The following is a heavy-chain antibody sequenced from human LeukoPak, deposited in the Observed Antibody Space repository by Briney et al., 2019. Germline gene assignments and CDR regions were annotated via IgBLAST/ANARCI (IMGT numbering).Heavy chain of an antibody. CDR1: GFTFSSYA. D-gene: IGHD2-8*01. J-gene: IGHJ5*02. CDR3: ATYTNGYDS. Sequence: GRSLRLSCAASGFTFSSYAMHWVRQAPGKGLEWVAVISYDGSNKYYADSVKGRFTISRDNSKNTLYLQMNSLRADDTAVYYCATYTNGYDSWGQGTLVTVSS. V-gene: IGHV3-30*04. CDR2: ISYDGSNK.